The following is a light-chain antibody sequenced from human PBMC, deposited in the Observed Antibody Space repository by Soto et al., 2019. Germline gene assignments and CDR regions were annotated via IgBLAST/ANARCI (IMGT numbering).Light chain of an antibody. CDR3: QQRRNSPLS. CDR1: QSVSSY. Sequence: EIVLTQSPATLSLSPGERATLSCRASQSVSSYLAWYQQKPGQAPRLLIYDASNRATGIPARFSGSGSGTECTLTISTLEPEEFAVYYCQQRRNSPLSFGPGTKVDIK. V-gene: IGKV3-11*01. J-gene: IGKJ3*01. CDR2: DAS.